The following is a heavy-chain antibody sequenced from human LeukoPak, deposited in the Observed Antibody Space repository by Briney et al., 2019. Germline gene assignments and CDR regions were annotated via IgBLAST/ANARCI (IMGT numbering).Heavy chain of an antibody. D-gene: IGHD3-16*01. V-gene: IGHV4-59*11. CDR1: GGSISGHY. Sequence: SSKTLSLTCSVSGGSISGHYWTWIRQPPGKGLEWIGQIHYTGKPDYNPSLKSRITISVDTSKNQVSLQVSSVTAADSAIYYCARFGVDYDMDVWGHGTTVTVFS. CDR2: IHYTGKP. J-gene: IGHJ6*02. CDR3: ARFGVDYDMDV.